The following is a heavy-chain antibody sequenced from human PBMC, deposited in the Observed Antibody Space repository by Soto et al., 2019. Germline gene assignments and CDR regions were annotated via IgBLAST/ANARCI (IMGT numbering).Heavy chain of an antibody. J-gene: IGHJ5*02. Sequence: SETRSLTCTVSGGSVRSGSHYWNWIRQPPGKGLEWFVYIYYTGSTNYNPSLKSRVTISVDTAKNQFSLEVNSVTAADTAVYYCERGHSHWYRRLDPWGQGTLVTVSS. CDR3: ERGHSHWYRRLDP. CDR1: GGSVRSGSHY. CDR2: IYYTGST. D-gene: IGHD6-13*01. V-gene: IGHV4-61*01.